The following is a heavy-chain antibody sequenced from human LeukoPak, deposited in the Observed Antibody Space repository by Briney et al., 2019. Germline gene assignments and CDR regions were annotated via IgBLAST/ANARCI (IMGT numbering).Heavy chain of an antibody. V-gene: IGHV3-49*04. J-gene: IGHJ4*02. CDR2: IRRKTYGATT. Sequence: GGSLRLSCRASGFSFGDFGMSWVRQAPGKGLEWVGFIRRKTYGATTEYAASVKGRFTISRDDSRSIAYLQMNSLRIEDTGVYYCTREERLRLGLVYWGRGNLVTV. D-gene: IGHD5-12*01. CDR1: GFSFGDFG. CDR3: TREERLRLGLVY.